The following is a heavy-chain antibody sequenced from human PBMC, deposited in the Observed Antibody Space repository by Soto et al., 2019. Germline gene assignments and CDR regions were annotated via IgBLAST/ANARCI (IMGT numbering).Heavy chain of an antibody. CDR3: AKDLVLWVEMATITGFDY. CDR1: GFTFSSYG. Sequence: PGGSLRLSCAASGFTFSSYGMHWVRQAPGKGLEWVAVISYDGSNKYYADSVKGRFTISRDNSKNTLYLQMNSLRAEDTAVYYCAKDLVLWVEMATITGFDYWGQGTLVTVSS. V-gene: IGHV3-30*18. CDR2: ISYDGSNK. J-gene: IGHJ4*02. D-gene: IGHD5-12*01.